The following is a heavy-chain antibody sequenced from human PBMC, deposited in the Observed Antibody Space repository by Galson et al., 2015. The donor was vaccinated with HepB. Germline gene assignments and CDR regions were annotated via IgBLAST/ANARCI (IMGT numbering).Heavy chain of an antibody. V-gene: IGHV2-70*11. CDR1: GFSLSTSGMC. CDR2: IDWDDDK. D-gene: IGHD4-17*01. J-gene: IGHJ3*02. Sequence: PALVKPTQTLTLTCTFSGFSLSTSGMCVSWIRQPPGKALEWLARIDWDDDKYYSTSLKTRLTISKDTSKNQVVLTMTNMDPVDTATYYCARITAVTTFKDAFDIWGQGTMVTVSS. CDR3: ARITAVTTFKDAFDI.